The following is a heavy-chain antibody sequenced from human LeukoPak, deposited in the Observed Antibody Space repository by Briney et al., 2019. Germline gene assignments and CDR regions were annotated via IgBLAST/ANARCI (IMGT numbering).Heavy chain of an antibody. D-gene: IGHD6-19*01. CDR2: IYTSGST. V-gene: IGHV4-4*07. J-gene: IGHJ4*02. Sequence: SETLSLTCTVSGGSIGSYYWSWIRQPAGKGLEWIGRIYTSGSTNYNPSLKSRVTISVDKSKNQFSLKLSSVTAADTAVYYCARGGYSSDWSDFDYWGQGTLVTVSS. CDR3: ARGGYSSDWSDFDY. CDR1: GGSIGSYY.